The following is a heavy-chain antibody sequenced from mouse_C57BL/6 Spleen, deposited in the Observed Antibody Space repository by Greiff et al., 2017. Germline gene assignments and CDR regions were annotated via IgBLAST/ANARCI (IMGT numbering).Heavy chain of an antibody. V-gene: IGHV5-17*01. CDR3: ARGGGNYAMDY. CDR2: ISSGSSTI. CDR1: GFTFSDYG. Sequence: EVQVVESGGGLVKPGGSLKLSCAASGFTFSDYGMHWVRQAPEKGLEWVAYISSGSSTIYYADTVKGRFTISRDNAKNTLFLQMTSLRSEDTAMYYCARGGGNYAMDYWGQGTSVTVSS. J-gene: IGHJ4*01.